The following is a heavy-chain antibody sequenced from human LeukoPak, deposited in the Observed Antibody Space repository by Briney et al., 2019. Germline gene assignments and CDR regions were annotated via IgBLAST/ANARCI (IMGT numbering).Heavy chain of an antibody. V-gene: IGHV3-21*01. CDR3: ARDLVAARPGSCSDY. CDR1: GFTFSSYS. CDR2: ISSSSSYI. J-gene: IGHJ4*02. Sequence: GGSLRLSCAASGFTFSSYSMNWARQAPGKGLEWVSSISSSSSYIYYADSVKGRFTISRDNAKNSLYLQMNSLRAEDTAVYYCARDLVAARPGSCSDYWGQGTLVTVSS. D-gene: IGHD6-6*01.